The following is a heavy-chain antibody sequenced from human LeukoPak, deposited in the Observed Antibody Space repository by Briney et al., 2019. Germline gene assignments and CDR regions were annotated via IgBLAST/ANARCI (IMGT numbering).Heavy chain of an antibody. D-gene: IGHD6-19*01. CDR3: ATGYSSGWDLDY. CDR1: GYTLTELS. J-gene: IGHJ4*02. V-gene: IGHV1-24*01. Sequence: ASVNVSCTVSGYTLTELSMHWVRQAPGKGLEWMGGFDPEDGETIYAQKFQGRVTMTEDTSTDTAYMELSSLRSEDTAVYYCATGYSSGWDLDYWGREPWSPSPQ. CDR2: FDPEDGET.